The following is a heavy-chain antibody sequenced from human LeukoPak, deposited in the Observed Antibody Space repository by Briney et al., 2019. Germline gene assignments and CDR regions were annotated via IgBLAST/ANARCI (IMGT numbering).Heavy chain of an antibody. Sequence: SETLSLTCTVSGASISGTAYYWGWVRQPPRKGLEWIGNIYYSGSTYYNASLQSRVTISIDTSKNQFSLRLSSVTAADTAVYYCARVSAGVYWGQGTLVTVSS. CDR1: GASISGTAYY. CDR2: IYYSGST. J-gene: IGHJ4*02. CDR3: ARVSAGVY. V-gene: IGHV4-39*07. D-gene: IGHD6-13*01.